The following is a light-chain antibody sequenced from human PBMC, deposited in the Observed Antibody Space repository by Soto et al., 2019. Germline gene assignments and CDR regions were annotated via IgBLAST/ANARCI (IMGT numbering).Light chain of an antibody. Sequence: DIQMTQSPSSLSASVGDRVTITCRTSQTIGNFLNWYQQKPGKAPKLLIYAASSLQSGVPSRFSGSGSGTDFTLTISSLQPEDFATYYCQQSYNSPRTFGLGTRLEIK. CDR2: AAS. CDR3: QQSYNSPRT. CDR1: QTIGNF. V-gene: IGKV1-39*01. J-gene: IGKJ2*02.